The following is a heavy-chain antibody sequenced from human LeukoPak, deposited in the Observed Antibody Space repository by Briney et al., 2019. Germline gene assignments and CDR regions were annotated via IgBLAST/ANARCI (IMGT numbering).Heavy chain of an antibody. J-gene: IGHJ4*02. Sequence: GESLKISCKGSGYSFTSYWIGWVRQMPGKGLEWMGIIYPDDSDSTYSPSFQGQVTTSVDKSINTAYLQWSSLKASNTAIYYCARVGSVTNFGVVSYYFDYWGQGTLVTVSS. CDR1: GYSFTSYW. CDR3: ARVGSVTNFGVVSYYFDY. D-gene: IGHD3-3*01. CDR2: IYPDDSDS. V-gene: IGHV5-51*01.